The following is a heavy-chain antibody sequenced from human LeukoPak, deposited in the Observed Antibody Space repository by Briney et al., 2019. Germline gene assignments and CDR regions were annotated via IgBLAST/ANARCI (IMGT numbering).Heavy chain of an antibody. Sequence: PGGSLRLSCAASGFTFSNFGMNWVRQAPGKGLEWVSYISSSSTTIYYADSVKGRFSISRDNAKNSLYLQMNGLRAEDTAVYYCAGLLDYYYDSSGSYSDYWGQGTLVTVSS. D-gene: IGHD3-22*01. J-gene: IGHJ4*02. CDR2: ISSSSTTI. V-gene: IGHV3-48*04. CDR1: GFTFSNFG. CDR3: AGLLDYYYDSSGSYSDY.